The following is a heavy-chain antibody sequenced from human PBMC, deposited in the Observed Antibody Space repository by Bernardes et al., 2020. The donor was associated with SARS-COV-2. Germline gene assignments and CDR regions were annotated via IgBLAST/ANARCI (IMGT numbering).Heavy chain of an antibody. J-gene: IGHJ4*02. V-gene: IGHV3-33*01. D-gene: IGHD2-2*01. CDR3: ARDLRDVAPARGGLDC. Sequence: VSTLIRSCAASGFTFRNPGMHWVRQAPGTGLEWVAVIWYDGRNKNYADSVKGRFTISRDDSKNTLYLQMNSLRVDDTAVYYCARDLRDVAPARGGLDCWGQGTLVTVSS. CDR1: GFTFRNPG. CDR2: IWYDGRNK.